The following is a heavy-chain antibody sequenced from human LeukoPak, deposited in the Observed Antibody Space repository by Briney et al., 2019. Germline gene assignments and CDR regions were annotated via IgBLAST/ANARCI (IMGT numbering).Heavy chain of an antibody. J-gene: IGHJ6*03. D-gene: IGHD1-26*01. V-gene: IGHV3-30*02. CDR3: ARDPYSGTYGDTYYYYMDV. CDR2: IRYDGSNK. CDR1: GFIFNTYV. Sequence: GGSLRLSCAASGFIFNTYVMHWVRQAPGKGLEWLAFIRYDGSNKNYADSVKGRFTISRDNTKNSLYLQMNSLRAEDTAVYYCARDPYSGTYGDTYYYYMDVWGKGTTVTISS.